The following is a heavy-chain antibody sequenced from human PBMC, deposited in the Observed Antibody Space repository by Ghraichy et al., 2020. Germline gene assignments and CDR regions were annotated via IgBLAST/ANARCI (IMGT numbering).Heavy chain of an antibody. Sequence: SETLSLTCTVSGGSISSYYWSCIRQPPGKGLEWIGYIYYSGSTNYNPSLKSRVTISADTSKNQLSLKLSSVTAADTAVYYCARRNGRDGFDYWGQGTLVTVSS. CDR3: ARRNGRDGFDY. CDR2: IYYSGST. J-gene: IGHJ4*02. V-gene: IGHV4-59*08. D-gene: IGHD4-17*01. CDR1: GGSISSYY.